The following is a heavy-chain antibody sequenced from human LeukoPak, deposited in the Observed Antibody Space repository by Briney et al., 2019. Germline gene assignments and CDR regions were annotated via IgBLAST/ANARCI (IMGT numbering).Heavy chain of an antibody. D-gene: IGHD4-17*01. CDR2: LSSGSSYT. Sequence: GGSLSLSCAASGFTFSNYYMSWIRQAPGKGLEWVSYLSSGSSYTTYADSVKGRFSISRDNAKNSLNLQMNSLRAEDTAVYYWATSRYGADYGAYFDYWGQGTLVTVSS. J-gene: IGHJ4*02. CDR3: ATSRYGADYGAYFDY. CDR1: GFTFSNYY. V-gene: IGHV3-11*06.